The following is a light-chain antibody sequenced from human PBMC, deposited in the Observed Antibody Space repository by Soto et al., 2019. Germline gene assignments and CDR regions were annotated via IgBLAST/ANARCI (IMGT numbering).Light chain of an antibody. CDR2: DAS. CDR1: QSISSW. CDR3: QHYNSLWP. J-gene: IGKJ1*01. V-gene: IGKV1-5*01. Sequence: DIQMTQSPSTLSASVGDRFTITCRDSQSISSWLAWYQQKPGKAPTILNYDASSLESGVPSRFSGSGSATEFTLTNFNLQPDNFATYFFQHYNSLWPLGEGTKV.